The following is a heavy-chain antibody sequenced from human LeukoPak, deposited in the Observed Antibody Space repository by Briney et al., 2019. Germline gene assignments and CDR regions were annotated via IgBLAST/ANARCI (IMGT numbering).Heavy chain of an antibody. CDR2: KNQDGSKK. Sequence: GGSLRLSCATSGFTFRNDWVTWVRQAQGKGLEWWAKKNQDGSKKNYVDSVKGRFTISRDNTKNSLFLQMNSLRAEDTAIYYCARDTSPSSRSSYFDALDMWGQGTMVTVSS. CDR3: ARDTSPSSRSSYFDALDM. V-gene: IGHV3-7*01. J-gene: IGHJ3*02. D-gene: IGHD6-13*01. CDR1: GFTFRNDW.